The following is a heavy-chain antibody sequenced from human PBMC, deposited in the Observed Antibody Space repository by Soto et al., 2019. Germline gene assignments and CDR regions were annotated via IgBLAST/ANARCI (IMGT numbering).Heavy chain of an antibody. D-gene: IGHD4-4*01. J-gene: IGHJ4*02. V-gene: IGHV4-39*01. CDR3: ARHPRDDYNYGGSGIFDY. CDR2: MYYSGSS. CDR1: GGSISSRTFW. Sequence: SETLSLTCSVSGGSISSRTFWWAWIRQPPGKGLEWIGDMYYSGSSYSSPSLKSRVTLSVDTSKNQLSLKLNSVTAADTAVYYCARHPRDDYNYGGSGIFDYWGQGTLVTVSS.